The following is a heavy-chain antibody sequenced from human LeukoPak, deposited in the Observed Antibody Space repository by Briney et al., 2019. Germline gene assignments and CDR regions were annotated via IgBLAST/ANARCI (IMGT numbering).Heavy chain of an antibody. CDR3: ARESTTMFRGVMKPFDY. V-gene: IGHV1-2*06. J-gene: IGHJ4*02. D-gene: IGHD3-10*01. Sequence: ASVKVSCKASGYTFTGYYMHWVRQAPGQGLEWMGRINPNSGGTNYAQKFQGRVTMTRDTSISTAYMELSRLRSDNTAVYYCARESTTMFRGVMKPFDYWGQGTLVTVSS. CDR2: INPNSGGT. CDR1: GYTFTGYY.